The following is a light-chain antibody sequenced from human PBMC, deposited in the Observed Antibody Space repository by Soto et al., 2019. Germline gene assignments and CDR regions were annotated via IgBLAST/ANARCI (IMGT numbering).Light chain of an antibody. V-gene: IGKV3-11*01. CDR2: DAS. CDR3: QQRSNLPPT. J-gene: IGKJ5*01. Sequence: VLTQSPATLSLSPGERATLSCRASQSISSYLAWYRQIPGQAPRLLIYDASNRATGIPDRFSGGGSGTDFTLTISSLEPEDFAVYYCQQRSNLPPTFGQGTRLEIK. CDR1: QSISSY.